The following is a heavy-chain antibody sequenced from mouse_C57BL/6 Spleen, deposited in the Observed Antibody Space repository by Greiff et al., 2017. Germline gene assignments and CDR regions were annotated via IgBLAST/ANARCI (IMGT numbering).Heavy chain of an antibody. CDR2: IWSGGST. Sequence: VQLQQSGPGLVQPSQSLSITCTVSGFSLTSYGVHWVRQSPGKGLEWLGVIWSGGSTDYNAAFISRLSISKDNSKSQVFFKMNSLQADDTAIYYCARNYDYVWYFDVWGTGTTVTVSS. V-gene: IGHV2-2*01. CDR1: GFSLTSYG. J-gene: IGHJ1*03. CDR3: ARNYDYVWYFDV. D-gene: IGHD2-4*01.